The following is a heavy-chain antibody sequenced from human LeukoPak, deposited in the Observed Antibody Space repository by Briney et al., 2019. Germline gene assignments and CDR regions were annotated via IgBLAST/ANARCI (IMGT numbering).Heavy chain of an antibody. D-gene: IGHD3-3*01. CDR2: IYYSGST. CDR1: GGSISSYY. J-gene: IGHJ6*03. Sequence: PSETLSLTCTVSGGSISSYYWSWIRQPPGKGLEWIGYIYYSGSTNYNPSLKSRVTISVDTSKNQFSLKLSSVTAADTAVYYCARMLQGHLLGWLYSEVYYYYMDVWGKGTTVTVSS. CDR3: ARMLQGHLLGWLYSEVYYYYMDV. V-gene: IGHV4-59*01.